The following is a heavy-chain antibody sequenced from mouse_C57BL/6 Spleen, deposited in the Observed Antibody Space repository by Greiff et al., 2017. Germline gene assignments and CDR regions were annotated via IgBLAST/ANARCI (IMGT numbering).Heavy chain of an antibody. V-gene: IGHV1-82*01. J-gene: IGHJ1*03. CDR1: GYAFSSSW. CDR2: IYPGDGDT. D-gene: IGHD2-3*01. CDR3: AEIYDGYYDV. Sequence: VQLQQSGPELVKPGASVKISCKASGYAFSSSWMNWVKQRPGKGLEWIGRIYPGDGDTNYNGKFKGKATLTADKSSSAAYMQLSSLTSEDSAVYFCAEIYDGYYDVWGTGTTVTVSS.